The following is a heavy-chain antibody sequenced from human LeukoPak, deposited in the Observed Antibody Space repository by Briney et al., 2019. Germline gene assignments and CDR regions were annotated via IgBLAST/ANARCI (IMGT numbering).Heavy chain of an antibody. CDR2: IGGSGYNT. D-gene: IGHD5-24*01. Sequence: GGTLRLSCAASGCTFSSYGMSWVRQAPGKGLEWVCSIGGSGYNTYYADSVKVRFTISRANSKNTLYLQMNSLRAEDTAVYYCARVEMATIAYYYYYMDVWGKGTTVTLSS. CDR3: ARVEMATIAYYYYYMDV. CDR1: GCTFSSYG. V-gene: IGHV3-23*01. J-gene: IGHJ6*03.